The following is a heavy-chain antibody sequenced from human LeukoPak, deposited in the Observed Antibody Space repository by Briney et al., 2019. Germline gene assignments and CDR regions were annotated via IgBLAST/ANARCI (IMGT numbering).Heavy chain of an antibody. CDR2: INSDGSST. J-gene: IGHJ3*02. CDR1: GFTFSSYW. V-gene: IGHV3-74*01. D-gene: IGHD1-1*01. Sequence: PGGSLRLSCAASGFTFSSYWMHWVRQAPGKGLVWVSRINSDGSSTSYADSVKGRFTISRDNAKNTLYLQMNSLRAEDTAVYYCANGLGRDDAFDIWGQGTMVTVSS. CDR3: ANGLGRDDAFDI.